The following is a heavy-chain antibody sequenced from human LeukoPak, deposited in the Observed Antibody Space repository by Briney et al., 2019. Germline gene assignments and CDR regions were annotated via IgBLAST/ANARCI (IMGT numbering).Heavy chain of an antibody. CDR2: TYSGGRT. Sequence: QPGGSLRLSCAASGFTVSRNYMSWVRQAPGKGPEWVSITYSGGRTYYADSVKGRFTISRDNSKNTLYLQMNSLRAEDTAVYYCARGRPRPPPRGYSYGPFDYWGQGTLVTVSS. J-gene: IGHJ4*02. CDR1: GFTVSRNY. CDR3: ARGRPRPPPRGYSYGPFDY. V-gene: IGHV3-53*01. D-gene: IGHD5-18*01.